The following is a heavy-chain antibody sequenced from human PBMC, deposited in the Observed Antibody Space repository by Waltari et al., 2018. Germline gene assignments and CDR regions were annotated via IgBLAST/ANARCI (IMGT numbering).Heavy chain of an antibody. CDR2: IKQDGSEK. CDR1: GFTFSSYW. V-gene: IGHV3-7*03. Sequence: EVQLVESGGGLVQPGGSLRLSCAASGFTFSSYWMSWVRQAPGKGLEWVANIKQDGSEKYDVDSVKGRFTISRDNAKNALYLQMNSLRAEDTAVYYCAREVPSSSSYGMDVWGQGTTVTVSS. J-gene: IGHJ6*02. D-gene: IGHD6-13*01. CDR3: AREVPSSSSYGMDV.